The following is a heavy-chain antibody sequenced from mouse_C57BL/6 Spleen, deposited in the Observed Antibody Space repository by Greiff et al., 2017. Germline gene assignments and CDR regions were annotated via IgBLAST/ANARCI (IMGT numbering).Heavy chain of an antibody. CDR1: GYTFTSYW. CDR2: IDPNSGGT. CDR3: AREGDGSSTLFDY. Sequence: QVQLQQPGAELVKPGASVKLSCKASGYTFTSYWMHWVKQRPGRGLEWIGRIDPNSGGTNYNEKFKCQSTLTVDKPSSTAYLQLSSLTSEDAAVYYCAREGDGSSTLFDYWGQGTTLTVSS. D-gene: IGHD1-1*01. V-gene: IGHV1-72*01. J-gene: IGHJ2*01.